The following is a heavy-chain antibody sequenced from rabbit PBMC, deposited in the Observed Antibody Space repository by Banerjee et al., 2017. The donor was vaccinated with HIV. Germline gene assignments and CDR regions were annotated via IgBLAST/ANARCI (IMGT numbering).Heavy chain of an antibody. V-gene: IGHV1S40*01. CDR1: GFSFSSYH. J-gene: IGHJ4*01. Sequence: QSLEESGGDLVKPGASLTLTCTASGFSFSSYHMGWVRQAPGKGLEWIGDIDAGSSGSTYYASWAKGRFTISKTSSTTVTLQMTSLTAADTATYFCARLGSATSYFNPYFDLWGPGTLVTVS. CDR3: ARLGSATSYFNPYFDL. CDR2: IDAGSSGST. D-gene: IGHD8-1*01.